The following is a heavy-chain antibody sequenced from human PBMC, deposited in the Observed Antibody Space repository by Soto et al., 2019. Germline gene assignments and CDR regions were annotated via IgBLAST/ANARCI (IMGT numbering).Heavy chain of an antibody. J-gene: IGHJ6*02. D-gene: IGHD3-9*01. CDR2: INAGNGNT. V-gene: IGHV1-3*01. Sequence: GASVKVSRKASGYTFTSYAMHWVRQAPGQRLEWMGWINAGNGNTKYSQKFQGRVTVTRDTSASTAYMELSSLRSEDTAVYYCARNQLRYFDIYGMDVWGQGTTVTVSS. CDR3: ARNQLRYFDIYGMDV. CDR1: GYTFTSYA.